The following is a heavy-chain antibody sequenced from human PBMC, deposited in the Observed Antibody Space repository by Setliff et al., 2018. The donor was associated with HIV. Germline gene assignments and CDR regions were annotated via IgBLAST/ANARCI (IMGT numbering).Heavy chain of an antibody. CDR2: IYSTGHT. J-gene: IGHJ4*02. V-gene: IGHV4-38-2*01. D-gene: IGHD1-1*01. Sequence: TSETLSLTCLVFSYSITDGNYWAWIRQSPGKGLEWIGSIYSTGHTYYNPSHKSRLTMFIDTAKNRFSLKLMSVTAADTAVYYCARRGWNGYKSFEDWGQGTQVTVSS. CDR1: SYSITDGNY. CDR3: ARRGWNGYKSFED.